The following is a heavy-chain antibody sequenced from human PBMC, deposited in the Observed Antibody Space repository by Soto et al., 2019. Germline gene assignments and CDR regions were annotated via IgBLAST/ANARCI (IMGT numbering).Heavy chain of an antibody. J-gene: IGHJ6*02. CDR1: GGSISSGDYY. CDR2: IYYSGST. V-gene: IGHV4-30-4*01. CDR3: ARDETLGYYYGMDV. Sequence: SETLSLTCTVSGGSISSGDYYWSWIRQPPGKGLEWIGYIYYSGSTYYNPSLKSRVTISVDTSKNQFSLKLSSVTAADTAVYYCARDETLGYYYGMDVWGQGTTVTVSS.